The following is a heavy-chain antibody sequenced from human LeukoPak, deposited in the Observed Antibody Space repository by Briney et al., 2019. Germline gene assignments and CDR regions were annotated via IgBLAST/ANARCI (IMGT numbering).Heavy chain of an antibody. V-gene: IGHV4-30-4*01. CDR1: GGSISSGDYY. D-gene: IGHD3-3*01. CDR3: ARDPWSGYDLYYYGMDV. Sequence: SETLSLTCTVSGGSISSGDYYWSWIRQPPGKGLEWIGYIYYSGSTYYNPSLKSRVTISVDTSKNQFSLKLSSVTAADTAVYYCARDPWSGYDLYYYGMDVWGQGTLVTVSS. J-gene: IGHJ6*02. CDR2: IYYSGST.